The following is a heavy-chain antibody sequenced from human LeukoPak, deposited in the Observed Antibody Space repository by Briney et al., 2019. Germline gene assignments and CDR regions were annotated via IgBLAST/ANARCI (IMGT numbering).Heavy chain of an antibody. CDR1: GFSFSTYW. D-gene: IGHD3-10*01. Sequence: TGGSLRLSCAASGFSFSTYWMIWVRQAPGKGLEWVANINQDGSMEAYVDSVKGRFTVSRDNAKNSLYLQMNSLRDEDTAVYYCARPQGRALSNWGQGTLVTVSS. J-gene: IGHJ4*02. CDR3: ARPQGRALSN. CDR2: INQDGSME. V-gene: IGHV3-7*01.